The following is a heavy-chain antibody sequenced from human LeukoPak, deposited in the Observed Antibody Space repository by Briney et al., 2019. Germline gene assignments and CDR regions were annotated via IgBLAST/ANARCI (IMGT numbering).Heavy chain of an antibody. Sequence: GGSLRLSCAVSGFTFSNYNMNWVRQAPGKGLEWVSYISLSSTTIYYADSVKGRFTISRDNAKNSLYLQMNSLRAEDTAVYYCARGVPKTSYYYYYMDVWGKGTTVTVSS. J-gene: IGHJ6*03. D-gene: IGHD4-11*01. V-gene: IGHV3-48*01. CDR1: GFTFSNYN. CDR2: ISLSSTTI. CDR3: ARGVPKTSYYYYYMDV.